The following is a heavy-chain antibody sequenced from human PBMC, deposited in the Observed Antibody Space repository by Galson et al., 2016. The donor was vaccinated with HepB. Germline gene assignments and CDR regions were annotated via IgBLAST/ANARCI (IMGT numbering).Heavy chain of an antibody. CDR2: ITPSGDAT. V-gene: IGHV3-23*01. D-gene: IGHD3-16*01. Sequence: SLRLSCAASGFSFSNSAMSWVRQAPGGGLEWVSGITPSGDATHYADFVKGRFTISRDNSKNTLYLYMNNLTAGDTAIYYCGKHGGFDYWGQGALVTVSS. CDR3: GKHGGFDY. CDR1: GFSFSNSA. J-gene: IGHJ4*02.